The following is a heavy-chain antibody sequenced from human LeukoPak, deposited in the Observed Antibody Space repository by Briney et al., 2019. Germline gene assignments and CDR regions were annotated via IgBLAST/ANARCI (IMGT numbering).Heavy chain of an antibody. D-gene: IGHD4/OR15-4a*01. CDR2: IHASGPT. Sequence: SETLSLTCTVSGGSISTYYWSWIRRPPGKGLEWIAYIHASGPTNYNPSLKSRITISVDTSKNQFSLRLTSVTAADTAIYYCASHRRSHGAEYWGQGTLVTVSS. CDR1: GGSISTYY. J-gene: IGHJ4*02. CDR3: ASHRRSHGAEY. V-gene: IGHV4-4*09.